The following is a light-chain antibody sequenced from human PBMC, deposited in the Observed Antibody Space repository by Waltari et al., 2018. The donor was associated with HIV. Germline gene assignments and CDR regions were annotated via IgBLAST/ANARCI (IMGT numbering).Light chain of an antibody. V-gene: IGLV1-47*01. CDR3: AAWDDSLSGWV. Sequence: QSALTQPPSTSGTPGQTVTIPCSGSSSNIGDNYVSWYQQLPGTAPKLLIYRNSQRPSGVRDRFAGSKSGTSASLAINELLSEDEAEYHCAAWDDSLSGWVFGGGTNLTVL. J-gene: IGLJ3*02. CDR2: RNS. CDR1: SSNIGDNY.